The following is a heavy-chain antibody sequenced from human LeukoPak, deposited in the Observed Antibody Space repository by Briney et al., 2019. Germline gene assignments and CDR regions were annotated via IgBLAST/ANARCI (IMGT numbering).Heavy chain of an antibody. CDR3: ATSYYYDSSGYYYGFDY. Sequence: PSETLSLTCTVSGGSVSSGSYYWSWIRQPPGKGLEWIGYIYYSGSTNYNPSLKSRVTISVDTSKNQFSLKLSSVNAADTAVYYCATSYYYDSSGYYYGFDYWGQGTLVTIS. CDR1: GGSVSSGSYY. V-gene: IGHV4-61*01. D-gene: IGHD3-22*01. CDR2: IYYSGST. J-gene: IGHJ4*02.